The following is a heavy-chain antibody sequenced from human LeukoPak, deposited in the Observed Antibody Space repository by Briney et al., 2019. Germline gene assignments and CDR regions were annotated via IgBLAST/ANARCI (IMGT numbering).Heavy chain of an antibody. CDR2: INHSGST. CDR1: GGSFSGYY. D-gene: IGHD3-10*01. CDR3: ARHVLWFGELLRGNEYYFDY. Sequence: SETLSLTCAVYGGSFSGYYWSWIRQPPGKGLEWIGEINHSGSTNYNPSLKSRVTISVDTSKNQFSLKLSSVTAADTAVYSCARHVLWFGELLRGNEYYFDYWGQGTLVTVSS. J-gene: IGHJ4*02. V-gene: IGHV4-34*01.